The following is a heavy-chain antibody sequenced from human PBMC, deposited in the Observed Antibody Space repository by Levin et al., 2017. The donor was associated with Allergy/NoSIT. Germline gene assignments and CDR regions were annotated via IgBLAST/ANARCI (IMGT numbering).Heavy chain of an antibody. CDR1: GFTFSSYG. V-gene: IGHV3-23*01. D-gene: IGHD6-19*01. J-gene: IGHJ4*02. CDR3: AKDLGGVAVADNFDY. CDR2: VTGSGRNT. Sequence: LSLTCAASGFTFSSYGMGWVRQAPGKGLEWVSIVTGSGRNTYYADSVRGRFTVSRDTSRNTLFLQMNSLRAEDTAVYYCAKDLGGVAVADNFDYWGQGTLVTVSS.